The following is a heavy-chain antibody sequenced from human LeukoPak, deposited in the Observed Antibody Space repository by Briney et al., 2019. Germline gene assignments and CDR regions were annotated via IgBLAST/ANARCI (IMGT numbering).Heavy chain of an antibody. V-gene: IGHV1-46*01. D-gene: IGHD6-13*01. CDR1: GYTFTSYY. CDR3: AREGLVWGMQQLVRKKYYFDY. CDR2: INPSGGST. Sequence: GASVKVSCKASGYTFTSYYMHWVRQAPGQGLEWMEIINPSGGSTSYAQKFQGRVTITADKSTSTAYMELSSLRSEDTAVYYCAREGLVWGMQQLVRKKYYFDYWGQGTLVTVSS. J-gene: IGHJ4*02.